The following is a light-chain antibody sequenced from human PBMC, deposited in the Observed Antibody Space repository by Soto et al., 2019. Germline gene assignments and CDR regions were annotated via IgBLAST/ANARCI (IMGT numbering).Light chain of an antibody. V-gene: IGKV3-15*01. CDR3: QQYNNWPPIT. CDR1: QSVSSY. J-gene: IGKJ5*01. CDR2: GAS. Sequence: EIVLTQSPATLSLSPGERDTLSCRATQSVSSYLAWYQQKPGQAPRLLIYGASTRATGIPARFSGSGSGTEFTLTFSSLQSEDFAVYYCQQYNNWPPITFGQGTRLEIK.